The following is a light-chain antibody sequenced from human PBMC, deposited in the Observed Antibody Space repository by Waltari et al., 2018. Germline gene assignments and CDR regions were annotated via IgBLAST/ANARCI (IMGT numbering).Light chain of an antibody. CDR1: SLRRSY. J-gene: IGLJ3*02. Sequence: SSELTQDTPVSVALGQTVSITCQGDSLRRSYASRYQQRPGQAPIRNPYGHNNRPSGIPDRFSGTTSGNTASLTITGAQAEDEADYYCQSRDTTSTRVFGGGTRLTV. CDR2: GHN. V-gene: IGLV3-19*01. CDR3: QSRDTTSTRV.